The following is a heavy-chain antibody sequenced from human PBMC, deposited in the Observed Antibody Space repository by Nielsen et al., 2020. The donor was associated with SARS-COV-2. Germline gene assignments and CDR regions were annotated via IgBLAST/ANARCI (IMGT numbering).Heavy chain of an antibody. CDR1: GFTFSYFA. CDR2: LSGYDGTT. Sequence: GGSLRLSCAASGFTFSYFAMSWVRQTPGKGLEWVAALSGYDGTTYYADSVKGRFTVSRDLSKSTLYLQMHSLRAEDRAVHYCAKQRTTTFSNDAFDIWGQGTMVTVSS. J-gene: IGHJ3*02. CDR3: AKQRTTTFSNDAFDI. D-gene: IGHD2-2*01. V-gene: IGHV3-23*01.